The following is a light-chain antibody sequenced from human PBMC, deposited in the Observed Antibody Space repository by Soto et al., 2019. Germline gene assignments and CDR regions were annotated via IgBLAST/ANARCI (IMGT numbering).Light chain of an antibody. CDR1: SSDVGGYYY. Sequence: QSALTQPPSASGSPGQSVTISCTGTSSDVGGYYYVSWYQQYPGRAPKLMIYEVTKRPSGVPDRFSGSKSGNTAYLTVSGLQDEDEADYYGSSYAASNNFYFVFGGGTKVTVL. CDR3: SSYAASNNFYFV. J-gene: IGLJ3*02. CDR2: EVT. V-gene: IGLV2-8*01.